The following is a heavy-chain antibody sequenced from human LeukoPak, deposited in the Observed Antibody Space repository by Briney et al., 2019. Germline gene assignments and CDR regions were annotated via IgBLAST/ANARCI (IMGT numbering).Heavy chain of an antibody. D-gene: IGHD2-15*01. CDR2: IFSNDEK. J-gene: IGHJ4*02. Sequence: ESGPTLVNPTETLTLTCTVSGFSLSNARMGVSWIRQPPGKALEWLSHIFSNDEKSYSTSLKSRLTISKDTSKSQVVLTMTNMDPVDTATYCCARITGYCSGGSCRYFDYWGQGTLVTVSS. CDR3: ARITGYCSGGSCRYFDY. CDR1: GFSLSNARMG. V-gene: IGHV2-26*01.